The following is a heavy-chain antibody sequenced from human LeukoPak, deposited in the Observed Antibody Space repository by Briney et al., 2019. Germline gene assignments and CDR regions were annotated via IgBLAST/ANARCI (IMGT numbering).Heavy chain of an antibody. J-gene: IGHJ6*02. CDR2: FDPEDGET. CDR1: GYTLTELS. CDR3: ATESGSYSRAAAANRGAVGTYYYYGMDV. Sequence: ASVKVSCKVSGYTLTELSMHWVRQAPGKGLEWMGGFDPEDGETIYAQKFQGRVTMTEDTSTDTAYMELSSLRSEDTAVYYCATESGSYSRAAAANRGAVGTYYYYGMDVWGQGTTVTVSS. V-gene: IGHV1-24*01. D-gene: IGHD1-26*01.